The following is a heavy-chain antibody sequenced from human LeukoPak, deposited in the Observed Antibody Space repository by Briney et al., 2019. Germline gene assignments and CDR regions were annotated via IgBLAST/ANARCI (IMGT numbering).Heavy chain of an antibody. CDR2: IRYDGSNK. Sequence: PGGSLRLSCAASGFTFNSYDMHWVRQTPGKRLEWVAFIRYDGSNKYYGDSVKGRFTISRDNSKNTLYLQMNSLRAEDTAVYYCAKDYGISGTGGAWLDPWGQGTLVTVSS. D-gene: IGHD1-20*01. CDR1: GFTFNSYD. CDR3: AKDYGISGTGGAWLDP. V-gene: IGHV3-30*02. J-gene: IGHJ5*02.